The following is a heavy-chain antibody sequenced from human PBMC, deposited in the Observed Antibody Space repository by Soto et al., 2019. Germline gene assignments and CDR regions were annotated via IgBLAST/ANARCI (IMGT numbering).Heavy chain of an antibody. J-gene: IGHJ4*02. CDR3: ARRWGYSFDY. D-gene: IGHD7-27*01. CDR1: GGNIISYC. Sequence: SVTKSLTCTVAGGNIISYCWSWIRQPPGKGLEWIGYIYYSGSTNYNPSLKSRVTISVDTSKNQFSLKLSSVTAADTAVYYCARRWGYSFDYWGQGTLVTVSS. CDR2: IYYSGST. V-gene: IGHV4-59*08.